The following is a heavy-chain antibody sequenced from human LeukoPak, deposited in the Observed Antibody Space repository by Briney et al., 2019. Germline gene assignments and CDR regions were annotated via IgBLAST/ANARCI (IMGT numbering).Heavy chain of an antibody. CDR1: GYTFTSYG. Sequence: ASVKVSCKASGYTFTSYGISWVRQAPGQGLERMGWISAYNGNTNYAQKLQGRVTMTTDTSTSTAYMELRSLRSDDTAVYYCATRKDCSSTSCYTGAWYFDLWGRGTLVTVSS. CDR3: ATRKDCSSTSCYTGAWYFDL. CDR2: ISAYNGNT. J-gene: IGHJ2*01. V-gene: IGHV1-18*01. D-gene: IGHD2-2*02.